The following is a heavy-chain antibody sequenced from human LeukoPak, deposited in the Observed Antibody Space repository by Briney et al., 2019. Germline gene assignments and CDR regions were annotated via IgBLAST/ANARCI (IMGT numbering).Heavy chain of an antibody. Sequence: SETLSLTCAVSGGSISSGGYSWSWIRQPPGKGLEGIGYIYHSGSTYYNPSLQSRVTISVDRSKNQFSLKLSSVTAADPAVYYCARSSGYVFDYWGQGTLVTVSS. CDR3: ARSSGYVFDY. V-gene: IGHV4-30-2*01. D-gene: IGHD3-22*01. J-gene: IGHJ4*02. CDR2: IYHSGST. CDR1: GGSISSGGYS.